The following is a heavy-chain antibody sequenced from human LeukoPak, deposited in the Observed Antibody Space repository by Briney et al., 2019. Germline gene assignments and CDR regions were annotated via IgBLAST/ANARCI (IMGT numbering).Heavy chain of an antibody. CDR3: ASELKGYFDS. CDR2: ISSRSTTI. CDR1: GFTFSDYS. Sequence: GGSLRLSCAASGFTFSDYSMNWVRQAPGKGLEWVSYISSRSTTIYYADSVKGRFTISRDNAKNSLYLQMYSLRTEDTAVYYCASELKGYFDSWGQGTLVTVSS. V-gene: IGHV3-48*01. J-gene: IGHJ4*02.